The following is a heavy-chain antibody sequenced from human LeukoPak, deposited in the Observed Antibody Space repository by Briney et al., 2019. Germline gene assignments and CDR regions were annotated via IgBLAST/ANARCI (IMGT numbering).Heavy chain of an antibody. V-gene: IGHV3-30-3*01. CDR1: GFTFSSYA. D-gene: IGHD6-13*01. J-gene: IGHJ4*02. CDR3: TAGIGTN. CDR2: ISYDGSNK. Sequence: GRSLRLSCAASGFTFSSYAMHWVRQAPGKGLEWVAVISYDGSNKYYTDSVKGRFTISRDNSKNTLYLQMNSLRAEDTAVYYCTAGIGTNWGQGTLVTVSS.